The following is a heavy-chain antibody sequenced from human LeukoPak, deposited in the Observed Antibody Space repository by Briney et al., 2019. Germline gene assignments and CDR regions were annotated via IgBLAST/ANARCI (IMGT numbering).Heavy chain of an antibody. V-gene: IGHV4-61*02. J-gene: IGHJ6*03. Sequence: SGTLSLTCTVSGGSISSGSYYWSWIRQPAGKGLEWFGRIYRSGSTNYNPALKSRVTISVDTSKNQLSLKLSSVTAADTAVYYCARWVESTNYYYMDVWGKGTTVTVSS. D-gene: IGHD5-24*01. CDR1: GGSISSGSYY. CDR3: ARWVESTNYYYMDV. CDR2: IYRSGST.